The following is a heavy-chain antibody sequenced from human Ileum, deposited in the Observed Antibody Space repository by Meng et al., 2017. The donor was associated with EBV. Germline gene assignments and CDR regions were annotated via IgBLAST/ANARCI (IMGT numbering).Heavy chain of an antibody. V-gene: IGHV3-33*01. CDR2: IWYDGSNK. Sequence: VVGSGGGVVQPGTSLGLSWGSSGFTFSNYGRYWVRQAPGKGLEWVSVIWYDGSNKYYGDSVKGRFTVSRDNSKNTVSLQMNSLRVEDTAVYYCARLGSGWAADYWGQGTLVTVSS. CDR3: ARLGSGWAADY. J-gene: IGHJ4*02. CDR1: GFTFSNYG. D-gene: IGHD6-19*01.